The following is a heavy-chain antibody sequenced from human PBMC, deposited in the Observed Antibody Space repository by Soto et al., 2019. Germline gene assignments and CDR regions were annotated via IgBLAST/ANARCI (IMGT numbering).Heavy chain of an antibody. CDR3: AMRGEDYGDYNYYYYYMDV. CDR2: MNPNSGNT. J-gene: IGHJ6*03. D-gene: IGHD4-17*01. V-gene: IGHV1-8*01. Sequence: GASVKVSCKASGYTFTSYDINWVRQATGQGLEWRGWMNPNSGNTGYAQKFQGRVTMTRNTSISTAYMELSSLRSEDTAVYYCAMRGEDYGDYNYYYYYMDVWGKGTTVTVSS. CDR1: GYTFTSYD.